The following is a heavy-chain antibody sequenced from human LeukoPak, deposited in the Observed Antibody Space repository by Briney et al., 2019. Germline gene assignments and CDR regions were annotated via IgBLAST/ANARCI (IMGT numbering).Heavy chain of an antibody. CDR3: AKDHLPRRWLGVNWFDP. CDR2: ISWDGGST. CDR1: GFTFDDYA. V-gene: IGHV3-43D*03. Sequence: PGGSLRLSCAASGFTFDDYAMHWVRQAPGKGLEWVSLISWDGGSTYYADSVKGRFTISRDNSKNSLYLQMNSLRAEDTALYYCAKDHLPRRWLGVNWFDPWGQGTLVTVSS. J-gene: IGHJ5*02. D-gene: IGHD6-19*01.